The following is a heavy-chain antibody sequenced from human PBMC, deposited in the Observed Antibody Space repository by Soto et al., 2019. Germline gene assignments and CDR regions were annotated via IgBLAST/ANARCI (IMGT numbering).Heavy chain of an antibody. CDR2: IYSGDSGST. Sequence: EVQLVESGGGLVQPGGSLRLSCAASGFTVSSNYMSWVRQAPGKGLEWVSVIYSGDSGSTYYADSVKGRFTISRDISKNTVDLQMDSLGGEDTDLYYCARNGSSRPTEYWGQGTLVTVSS. J-gene: IGHJ4*02. CDR1: GFTVSSNY. V-gene: IGHV3-66*01. CDR3: ARNGSSRPTEY. D-gene: IGHD2-2*01.